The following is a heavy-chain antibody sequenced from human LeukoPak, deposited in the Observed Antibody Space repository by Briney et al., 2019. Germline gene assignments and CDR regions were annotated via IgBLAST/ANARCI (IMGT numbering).Heavy chain of an antibody. J-gene: IGHJ4*02. Sequence: GASVKVSCKASGYTFTGYYMHWVRQAPGRGLEWMGWINPKNGDTEYAQKFQGSVTMTRDTSISTGYMELRRLTSDDTAVYYCASGGAAFDYWGQGTLVTVSS. CDR2: INPKNGDT. V-gene: IGHV1-2*02. D-gene: IGHD3-16*01. CDR3: ASGGAAFDY. CDR1: GYTFTGYY.